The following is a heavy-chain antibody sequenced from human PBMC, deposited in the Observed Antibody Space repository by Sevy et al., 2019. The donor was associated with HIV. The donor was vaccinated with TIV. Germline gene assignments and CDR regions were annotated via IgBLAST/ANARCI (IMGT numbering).Heavy chain of an antibody. D-gene: IGHD2-2*01. CDR3: ARLPAAMGEGIDY. CDR2: INHSGST. J-gene: IGHJ4*02. V-gene: IGHV4-34*01. Sequence: SETLSLTCAVYGGSFSGYYWSWIRQPPGKGLEWIGEINHSGSTNYNPSLKSRVTISVDTSKNQISLKLSSVTAADTAVYYCARLPAAMGEGIDYWGQGTLVTVSS. CDR1: GGSFSGYY.